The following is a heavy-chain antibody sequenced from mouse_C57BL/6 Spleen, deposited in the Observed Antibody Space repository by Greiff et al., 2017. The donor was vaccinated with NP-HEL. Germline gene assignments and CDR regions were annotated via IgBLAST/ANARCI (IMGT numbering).Heavy chain of an antibody. J-gene: IGHJ4*01. CDR2: INPSNGGT. V-gene: IGHV1-53*01. CDR3: ARSPITTVVYYYAMDY. CDR1: GYTFTSYW. Sequence: VQLQQPGTELVKPGASVKLSCKASGYTFTSYWMHWVKQRPGQGLEWIGNINPSNGGTNYNEKFKSKATLTVDKSSSTAYMQLSSLTSEDSAVYYCARSPITTVVYYYAMDYWGQGTSVTVSS. D-gene: IGHD1-1*01.